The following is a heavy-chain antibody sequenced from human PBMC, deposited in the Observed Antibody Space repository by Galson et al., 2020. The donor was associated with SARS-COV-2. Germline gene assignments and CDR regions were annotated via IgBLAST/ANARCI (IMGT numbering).Heavy chain of an antibody. V-gene: IGHV3-48*03. J-gene: IGHJ5*01. CDR2: ISMSGITI. CDR1: GLTFSNTE. D-gene: IGHD7-27*01. CDR3: ATGDVWFES. Sequence: GGSLRLSCAASGLTFSNTEMNWVRQAPGKGLEWLSYISMSGITIYYADSVKGRFTIPRDNAENSLYLQMNSLRAEDTGIYYCATGDVWFESWGQGTLVTVSS.